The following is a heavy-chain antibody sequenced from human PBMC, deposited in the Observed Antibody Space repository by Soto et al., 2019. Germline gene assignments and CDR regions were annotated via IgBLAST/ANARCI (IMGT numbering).Heavy chain of an antibody. D-gene: IGHD3-22*01. Sequence: QITLKESGPTLVKPTQTLTLTCTFSGFSLSTSGVGVGWIRQPPGKALEWLALIYWNDDKRYSPSLKSRLTITKDTSKNHVVLTMTNMDPVDTATYYCVHGDPAYYDSTTYHRGTYFQHWGQGTLVTVSS. V-gene: IGHV2-5*01. CDR2: IYWNDDK. CDR3: VHGDPAYYDSTTYHRGTYFQH. CDR1: GFSLSTSGVG. J-gene: IGHJ1*01.